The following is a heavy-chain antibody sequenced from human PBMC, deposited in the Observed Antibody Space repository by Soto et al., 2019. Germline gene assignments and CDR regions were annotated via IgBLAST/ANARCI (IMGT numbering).Heavy chain of an antibody. V-gene: IGHV3-30*04. CDR1: GFTFSSYA. Sequence: QVQLVESGGGVVQPGRSLRLSCAASGFTFSSYAMHWVRQAPGKGLEWVAVISYDGSDKYYPDSVKGRFTISRDNSKNTLYLQMNSLRDEDTAVYYCARPHLTLTSHSAIDYWGQGTLVTVSS. CDR3: ARPHLTLTSHSAIDY. CDR2: ISYDGSDK. D-gene: IGHD4-4*01. J-gene: IGHJ4*02.